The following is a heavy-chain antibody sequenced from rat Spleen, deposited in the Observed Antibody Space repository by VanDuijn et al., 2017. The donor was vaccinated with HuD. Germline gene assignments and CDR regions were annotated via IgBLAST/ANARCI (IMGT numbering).Heavy chain of an antibody. Sequence: VQLKESGPGLVQPSQTLSLTCTVSGFTFNDYWMTWIRQAPGKGLEWVSSITNTGVTPYYQDSVRGRFTISRDNAKNTLYLQMNSLRSEDTATYFCTRGGNYDFDYWGQGVMVTVSS. J-gene: IGHJ2*01. CDR2: ITNTGVTP. CDR3: TRGGNYDFDY. D-gene: IGHD1-10*01. V-gene: IGHV5-31*01. CDR1: GFTFNDYW.